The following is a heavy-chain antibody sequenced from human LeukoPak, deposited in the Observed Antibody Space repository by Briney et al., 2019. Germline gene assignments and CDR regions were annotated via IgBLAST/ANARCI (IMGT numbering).Heavy chain of an antibody. V-gene: IGHV1-3*01. D-gene: IGHD5-24*01. CDR3: ARGKEMTTTPLGY. Sequence: ASMKVSCKASGYTFTSYAMHWVRQAPGQRLEWMGWINAGNGNTKYSQKFQGRVTITRDTSASTAYMELSSLRSEDTAVYYCARGKEMTTTPLGYWGQGTLVTVSS. J-gene: IGHJ4*02. CDR2: INAGNGNT. CDR1: GYTFTSYA.